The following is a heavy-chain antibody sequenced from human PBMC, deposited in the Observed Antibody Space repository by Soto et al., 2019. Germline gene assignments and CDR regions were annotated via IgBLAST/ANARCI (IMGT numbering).Heavy chain of an antibody. J-gene: IGHJ4*02. D-gene: IGHD1-26*01. Sequence: SGPTLVNPTQTLTLTCTFSGFSLSTSGMCVSWIRQPPGKALEWLALIDWDDDKYYSTSLKTRLTISKDTSKNQVVLTMTNMDPVDTATYYCARSPFIVGATFFAFDYWGQGTLVTVSS. CDR2: IDWDDDK. V-gene: IGHV2-70*01. CDR1: GFSLSTSGMC. CDR3: ARSPFIVGATFFAFDY.